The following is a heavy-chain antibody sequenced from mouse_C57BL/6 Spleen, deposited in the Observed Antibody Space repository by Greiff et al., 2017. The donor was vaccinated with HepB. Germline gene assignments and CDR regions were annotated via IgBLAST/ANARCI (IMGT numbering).Heavy chain of an antibody. D-gene: IGHD2-2*01. J-gene: IGHJ1*03. V-gene: IGHV5-9-1*02. CDR2: ISSGGDYI. Sequence: EVMLVESGEGLVKPGGSLKLSCAASGFTFSSYAMSWVRQTPEKRLEWVAYISSGGDYIYYADTVKGRFTISKDNARNTLYLQMSSLKSEDTAMYYCTRVYYGYDDGGYFDVWGTGTTVTVSS. CDR3: TRVYYGYDDGGYFDV. CDR1: GFTFSSYA.